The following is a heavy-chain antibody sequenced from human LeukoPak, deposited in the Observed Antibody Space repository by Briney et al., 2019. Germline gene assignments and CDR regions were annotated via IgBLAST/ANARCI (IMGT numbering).Heavy chain of an antibody. D-gene: IGHD2-2*01. J-gene: IGHJ4*02. CDR3: ARGYLDIVVVPAAH. CDR1: GGSISSYY. CDR2: IYYSGST. V-gene: IGHV4-59*01. Sequence: PSETLSLTCTVSGGSISSYYWSWIRQPPGKGLEWIGYIYYSGSTNYNPSLKSRVTISVDTSKNQFSLKLSSVTATDTAVYYCARGYLDIVVVPAAHWGQGTLVTVSS.